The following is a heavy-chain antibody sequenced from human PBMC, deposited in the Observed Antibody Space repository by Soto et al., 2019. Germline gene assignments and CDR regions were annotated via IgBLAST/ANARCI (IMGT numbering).Heavy chain of an antibody. D-gene: IGHD3-9*01. V-gene: IGHV4-31*03. Sequence: SETLSLTCPVSGYSIISGGYYWTWIRQHPGRGLEWIGYIYYSGTTYYNPSLKSRVLILVDTSNNQFSLNLRSVTAADTATYYCARDITGYSGIDVWGQGTTVTVSS. J-gene: IGHJ6*02. CDR3: ARDITGYSGIDV. CDR1: GYSIISGGYY. CDR2: IYYSGTT.